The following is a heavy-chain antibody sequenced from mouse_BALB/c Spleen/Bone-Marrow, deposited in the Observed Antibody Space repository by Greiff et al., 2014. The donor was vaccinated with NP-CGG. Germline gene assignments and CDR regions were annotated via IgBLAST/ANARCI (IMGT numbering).Heavy chain of an antibody. V-gene: IGHV1S56*01. Sequence: VQLQESGPELVKPGASVKMSCKASGYTFTSYYIHRVKQRPGQGLEWIGWIYPGDGSTKYNEKFKGKTTLTADKSSSTAYMLLSSLTSEDSAIYFCAICYGYDEFAYWGQGTLVTVSA. CDR3: AICYGYDEFAY. CDR2: IYPGDGST. J-gene: IGHJ3*01. CDR1: GYTFTSYY. D-gene: IGHD2-2*01.